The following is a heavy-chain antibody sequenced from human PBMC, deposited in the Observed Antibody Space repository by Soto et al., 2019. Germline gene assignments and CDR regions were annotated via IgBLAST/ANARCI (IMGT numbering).Heavy chain of an antibody. D-gene: IGHD4-4*01. V-gene: IGHV4-61*01. J-gene: IGHJ5*02. CDR2: IYYSGPS. Sequence: PSETLSLTCTVSGGSVSSDSNFWSWIRQPPGKGLEWIGYIYYSGPSRYNPSLESRVTISIDSSKNQVSLTLTSVTAADTAVYYCARGYSHYDTWGRGTLVTVSS. CDR3: ARGYSHYDT. CDR1: GGSVSSDSNF.